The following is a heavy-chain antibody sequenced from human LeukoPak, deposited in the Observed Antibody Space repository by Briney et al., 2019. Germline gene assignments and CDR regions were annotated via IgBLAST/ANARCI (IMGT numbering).Heavy chain of an antibody. D-gene: IGHD3-22*01. CDR1: GFTFSSYS. Sequence: GGSLRLFCAASGFTFSSYSMNWVRQAPGKGLEWVSSISSSSSYIYYADSVKGRFTISRDNAKNSLYLQMNSLRAEDTAVYYCARDPRIVVVPSDAFDIWGQGTMVTVSS. V-gene: IGHV3-21*01. CDR3: ARDPRIVVVPSDAFDI. CDR2: ISSSSSYI. J-gene: IGHJ3*02.